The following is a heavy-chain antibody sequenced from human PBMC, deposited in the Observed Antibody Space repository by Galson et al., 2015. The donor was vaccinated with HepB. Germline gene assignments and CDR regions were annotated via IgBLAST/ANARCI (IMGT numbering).Heavy chain of an antibody. CDR3: AIAYNSSWYGDY. CDR2: INGDGRGT. CDR1: GFTFSNYW. Sequence: SLRLSCAASGFTFSNYWMPWVRQAPGKGLVWVSRINGDGRGTSYADSVRGRFTITRDNAKNTLYLQMNSLSADDTAVYYCAIAYNSSWYGDYWGQGILVTVSS. D-gene: IGHD6-13*01. J-gene: IGHJ4*02. V-gene: IGHV3-74*01.